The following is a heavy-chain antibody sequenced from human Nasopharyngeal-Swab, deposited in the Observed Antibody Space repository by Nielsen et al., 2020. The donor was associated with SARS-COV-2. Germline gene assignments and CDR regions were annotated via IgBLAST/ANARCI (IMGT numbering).Heavy chain of an antibody. J-gene: IGHJ4*02. CDR2: IIPIVGTP. V-gene: IGHV1-69*04. CDR3: ARDLGDNGSGWS. D-gene: IGHD6-19*01. Sequence: SSVTVSCKTSGGTFSSHVINWVRQAPGQGLEWMGRIIPIVGTPNYAQKFQDRVTITADKSTTTGYMELSSLRSEDTAVYYCARDLGDNGSGWSWGQGTLVTVSS. CDR1: GGTFSSHV.